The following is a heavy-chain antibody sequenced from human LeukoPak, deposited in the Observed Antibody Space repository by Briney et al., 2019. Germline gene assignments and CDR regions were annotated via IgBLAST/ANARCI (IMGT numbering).Heavy chain of an antibody. CDR3: ARDLLNSNYAHWYFDL. J-gene: IGHJ2*01. CDR1: GGSISSGDYY. Sequence: SQTLSLTCTVSGGSISSGDYYWSWIRQPPGKGLEWIGYIYYSGSTYYNPSLKSRVTISVDTSKNQFSLKPSSVTAADTAVYYCARDLLNSNYAHWYFDLWGRGTLVTVSS. D-gene: IGHD4-4*01. CDR2: IYYSGST. V-gene: IGHV4-30-4*01.